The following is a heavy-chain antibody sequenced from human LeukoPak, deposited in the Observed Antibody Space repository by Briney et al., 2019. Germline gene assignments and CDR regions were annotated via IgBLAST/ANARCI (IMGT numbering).Heavy chain of an antibody. CDR3: ARGPFYYYDSSGYPIDY. Sequence: ASVTVSCKASGYTFTSYYMHWVRQAPGQGLEWMGIINPSGGSTSYAQKFQGRVTMTRDTSTSTVYMELSSLRSEDTAVYYCARGPFYYYDSSGYPIDYWGQGTLVTVSS. CDR1: GYTFTSYY. V-gene: IGHV1-46*01. CDR2: INPSGGST. D-gene: IGHD3-22*01. J-gene: IGHJ4*02.